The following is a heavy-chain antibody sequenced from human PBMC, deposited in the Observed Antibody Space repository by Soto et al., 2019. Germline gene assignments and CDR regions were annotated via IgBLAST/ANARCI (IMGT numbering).Heavy chain of an antibody. J-gene: IGHJ6*02. D-gene: IGHD3-10*01. CDR3: GRVAQWFGELSLNFWYYGMDV. Sequence: GGSLRLSCAASGSSFGSSSMYWVRQAPGKGLEWVSSISPTSGYIYNADSVKGRFTISRDNVKNILYLQMNSLRVEDTAVYYCGRVAQWFGELSLNFWYYGMDVWGQGTTVTVSS. CDR2: ISPTSGYI. CDR1: GSSFGSSS. V-gene: IGHV3-21*06.